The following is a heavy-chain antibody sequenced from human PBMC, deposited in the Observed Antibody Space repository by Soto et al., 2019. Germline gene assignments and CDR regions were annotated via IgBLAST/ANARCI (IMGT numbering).Heavy chain of an antibody. J-gene: IGHJ5*02. D-gene: IGHD1-26*01. CDR3: ARGYSPALGAPWARVNWFDP. CDR2: IYYIGST. Sequence: QVQLQESGPGRVKASETLSLTCTVSGGSMSNYYWSWIRQPPGKGLEWIGYIYYIGSTNYNPSLKSRVTMSVYTSRNQLSLNLTSVTAADTAVYYCARGYSPALGAPWARVNWFDPWGQGTLVTVSS. CDR1: GGSMSNYY. V-gene: IGHV4-59*01.